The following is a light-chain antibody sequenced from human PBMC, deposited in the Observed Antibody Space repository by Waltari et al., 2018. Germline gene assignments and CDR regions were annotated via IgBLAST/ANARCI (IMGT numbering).Light chain of an antibody. CDR2: RNK. CDR1: RSNIGSNY. CDR3: ATWDDSLSGRV. V-gene: IGLV1-47*01. J-gene: IGLJ3*02. Sequence: QSVLTQPPSASGTPGQRVTISCSGSRSNIGSNYVYWYQQLPGTAPKLLIYRNKQRPSGVPDLFSGSKSGTSASLAISWLRSEDEADYYCATWDDSLSGRVFGGGTKVTVL.